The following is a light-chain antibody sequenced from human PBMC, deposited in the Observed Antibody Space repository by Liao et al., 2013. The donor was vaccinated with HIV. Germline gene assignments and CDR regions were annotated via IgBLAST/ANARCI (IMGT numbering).Light chain of an antibody. V-gene: IGLV3-21*01. CDR1: NIGSGG. CDR2: YAS. J-gene: IGLJ3*02. Sequence: SYVLTQPPSVSVAPGKTARITCGGNNIGSGGVHWYQQRPGQAPVLVIYYASDRPSGIPERFSGSNSGSTATLTVTGTQATDEADYYCQVWDSSTNWVFGGGTKLTV. CDR3: QVWDSSTNWV.